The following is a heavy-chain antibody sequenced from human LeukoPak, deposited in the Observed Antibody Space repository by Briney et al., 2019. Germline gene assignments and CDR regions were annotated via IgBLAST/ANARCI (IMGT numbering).Heavy chain of an antibody. CDR2: ISNNGGST. J-gene: IGHJ4*02. CDR3: ARDDEYSSRGRAVAFDY. CDR1: VFIYSIYA. V-gene: IGHV3-64*01. D-gene: IGHD6-13*01. Sequence: PGGSLRLSRASSVFIYSIYAMHWVRQARAKGLEYVSAISNNGGSTYHANSVKGRFTIFRDNSKNTLYLQIGSVRAEDMAVYYGARDDEYSSRGRAVAFDYWGQGTLVTVSS.